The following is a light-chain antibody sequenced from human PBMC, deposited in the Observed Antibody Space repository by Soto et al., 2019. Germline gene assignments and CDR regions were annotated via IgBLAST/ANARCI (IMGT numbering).Light chain of an antibody. CDR3: QQYNNWPFS. CDR2: DVS. Sequence: EIVFTHSPVTRSCGPGERATLSCRAGQGVTTNFAWYQQKSGQSPRLLIYDVSTRATGVPARFSGTGSETDFTLTISGLQSEDSAVYFCQQYNNWPFSFGQGTRLEI. V-gene: IGKV3-15*01. J-gene: IGKJ5*01. CDR1: QGVTTN.